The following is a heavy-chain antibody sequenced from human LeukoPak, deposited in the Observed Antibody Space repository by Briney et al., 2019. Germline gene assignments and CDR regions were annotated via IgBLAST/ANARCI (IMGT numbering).Heavy chain of an antibody. Sequence: SETLSLTCTVSGDSINNNNYYWGWIRQPPGKGLEWIGNIYYNGRTYYSPSLKSRGTISVDASNNQFSLKLSSVTAADTAVYYCARITDRTIFGEIMHGFDIWGQGTPVTVSS. CDR2: IYYNGRT. J-gene: IGHJ3*02. D-gene: IGHD3-3*01. V-gene: IGHV4-39*01. CDR1: GDSINNNNYY. CDR3: ARITDRTIFGEIMHGFDI.